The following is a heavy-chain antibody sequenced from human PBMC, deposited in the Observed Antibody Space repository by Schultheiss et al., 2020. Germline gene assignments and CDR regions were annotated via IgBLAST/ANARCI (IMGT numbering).Heavy chain of an antibody. J-gene: IGHJ5*02. D-gene: IGHD3-3*01. V-gene: IGHV3-7*01. CDR3: ARVRVNYDFWSGYYSGDWFDP. CDR2: IKQDGSEK. CDR1: GFTFSSYW. Sequence: GESLKISCAASGFTFSSYWMSWVRQAPGKGLEWVANIKQDGSEKYYVDSVKGRFTISRDNAKNSLYLQMNSLRAEDTAVYYCARVRVNYDFWSGYYSGDWFDPWGQGTLVTVFS.